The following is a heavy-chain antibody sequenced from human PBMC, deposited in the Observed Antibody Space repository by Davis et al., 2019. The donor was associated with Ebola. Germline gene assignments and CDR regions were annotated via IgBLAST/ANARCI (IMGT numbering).Heavy chain of an antibody. J-gene: IGHJ4*02. CDR1: GGSLSGYC. CDR2: FNHSGGT. V-gene: IGHV4-34*01. Sequence: GSLRLSCAVYGGSLSGYCWSWIRQTPGKGLEYIGDFNHSGGTNYNPSLKSRLTISLDKSKNQFSLKLSSVTAADTAVYYCAREGFDNWGQGILVTVSS. CDR3: AREGFDN.